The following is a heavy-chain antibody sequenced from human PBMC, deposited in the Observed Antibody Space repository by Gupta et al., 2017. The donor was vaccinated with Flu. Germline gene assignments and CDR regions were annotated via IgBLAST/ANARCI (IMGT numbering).Heavy chain of an antibody. D-gene: IGHD2-15*01. J-gene: IGHJ5*02. CDR1: GFNFSGHF. CDR2: IRFDGTAT. Sequence: CAASGFNFSGHFMHWVRQGPGQGLVWVARIRFDGTATSYADSVKGRFTISRDNAKNTLYLQMNSLSPEDRALYYCAREVVNNRLDPWGQGTLVTVAS. CDR3: AREVVNNRLDP. V-gene: IGHV3-74*01.